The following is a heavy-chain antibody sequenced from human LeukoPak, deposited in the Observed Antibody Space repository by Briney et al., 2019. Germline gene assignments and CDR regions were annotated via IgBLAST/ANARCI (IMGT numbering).Heavy chain of an antibody. CDR2: IASDGSST. D-gene: IGHD2-2*01. V-gene: IGHV3-74*01. CDR3: ARDCSSTPKVGYNWFDP. Sequence: GGSLRLSCAASGFTFSSYWMNWVRQAPGKGLVWVSRIASDGSSTTYADSVKGRFTISRDNAKNSLYLQMNSLRAEDTAVYYCARDCSSTPKVGYNWFDPWGQGTLVTVSS. J-gene: IGHJ5*02. CDR1: GFTFSSYW.